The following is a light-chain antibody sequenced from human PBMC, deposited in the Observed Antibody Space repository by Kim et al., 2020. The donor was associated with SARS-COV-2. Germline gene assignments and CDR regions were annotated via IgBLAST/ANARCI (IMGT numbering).Light chain of an antibody. CDR3: SSYTTGSSRV. CDR1: SSDVGGYNH. V-gene: IGLV2-14*03. Sequence: GPSITITFTGTSSDVGGYNHVSWYHQHPGKAPKLLIYDVSNRLSGISNRFSGSKSGDTASLTISGLQAEDEADYYCSSYTTGSSRVFGTGTKVTVL. J-gene: IGLJ1*01. CDR2: DVS.